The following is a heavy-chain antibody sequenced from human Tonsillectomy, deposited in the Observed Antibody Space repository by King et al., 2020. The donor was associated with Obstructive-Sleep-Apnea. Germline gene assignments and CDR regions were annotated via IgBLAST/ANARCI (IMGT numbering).Heavy chain of an antibody. CDR2: ISYDGSNK. J-gene: IGHJ4*02. D-gene: IGHD6-19*01. V-gene: IGHV3-33*01. CDR3: TTKANPSGGSPFDG. CDR1: GFTFSSYG. Sequence: VQLVESGGGVVQPGRSLRLSCAASGFTFSSYGMHWVRQAPGKGLEWVAVISYDGSNKYYADSVKGRFTISRDNSKNTLYLQMNSLRDEDTAVYYCTTKANPSGGSPFDGGGEGPLVTFPS.